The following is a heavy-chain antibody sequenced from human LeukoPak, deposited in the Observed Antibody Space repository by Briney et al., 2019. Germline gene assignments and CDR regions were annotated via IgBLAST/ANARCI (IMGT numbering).Heavy chain of an antibody. J-gene: IGHJ3*02. CDR3: ARHPSGYSLTFDI. CDR2: IIPIFGTA. CDR1: GGTFSIYA. D-gene: IGHD2-15*01. V-gene: IGHV1-69*13. Sequence: ASVTVSFTASGGTFSIYAISWVRQAPGQGLEWMGGIIPIFGTANYAQKFQGRVTITADESTSTAYMELSSLRSEDTAVYYCARHPSGYSLTFDIWGQGTMVTVSS.